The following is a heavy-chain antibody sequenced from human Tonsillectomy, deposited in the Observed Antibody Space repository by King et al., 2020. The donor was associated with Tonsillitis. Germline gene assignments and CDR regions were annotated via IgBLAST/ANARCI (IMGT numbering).Heavy chain of an antibody. CDR3: ARLDYFGSGSYWYFDL. CDR1: GSISGSY. D-gene: IGHD3-10*01. V-gene: IGHV4-59*08. Sequence: VQLQESGLGLVKPSETLSLTCTVSGSISGSYWSWIRQPPGKGLEWIGYIYYSGTTNYNPSLRSRVTISVDTSKNQFSLKLNSVTAADTAVYYCARLDYFGSGSYWYFDLWGRGTLVTVSS. CDR2: IYYSGTT. J-gene: IGHJ2*01.